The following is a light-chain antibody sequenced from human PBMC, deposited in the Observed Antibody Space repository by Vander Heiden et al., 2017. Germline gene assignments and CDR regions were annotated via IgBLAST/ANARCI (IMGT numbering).Light chain of an antibody. V-gene: IGLV2-8*01. Sequence: QSALTQPPSASGSPGQSLPISCTGTSSYVGGFNYGSWYQQHPGKAPELMIYEVTKRPSGVPDRFSGSKSGNTASLTVSGLQAEDEADYYCSAYGGSNNLVFGTGTKVTVL. J-gene: IGLJ1*01. CDR2: EVT. CDR1: SSYVGGFNY. CDR3: SAYGGSNNLV.